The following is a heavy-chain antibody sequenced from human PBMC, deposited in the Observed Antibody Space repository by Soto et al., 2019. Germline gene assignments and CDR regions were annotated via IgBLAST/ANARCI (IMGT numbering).Heavy chain of an antibody. V-gene: IGHV3-11*03. CDR3: ARLGCRGASCYYYFDH. CDR1: GFTFSDYY. J-gene: IGHJ4*02. CDR2: ITTSSSYT. D-gene: IGHD2-15*01. Sequence: GGSLRLSCAASGFTFSDYYMSWIRQAPGKGLEWLSYITTSSSYTNYPDSVKGRFTISRDNAENVLYLQMNSLRAEDTAVYYCARLGCRGASCYYYFDHWGLGTLVTV.